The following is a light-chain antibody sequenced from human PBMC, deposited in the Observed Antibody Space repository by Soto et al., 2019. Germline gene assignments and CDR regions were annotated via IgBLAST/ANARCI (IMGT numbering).Light chain of an antibody. CDR1: QSVSSSY. CDR3: HQDDSSPLT. CDR2: GAS. V-gene: IGKV3-20*01. J-gene: IGKJ4*01. Sequence: EIVLTQSPGTLSLSPGERATLSCRARQSVSSSYLAWYQQKPGQAPRLLIYGASSRATSIPDRFSGSGSGTDFTLTISRLEPEDFAVYYCHQDDSSPLTFGGGTKVEIK.